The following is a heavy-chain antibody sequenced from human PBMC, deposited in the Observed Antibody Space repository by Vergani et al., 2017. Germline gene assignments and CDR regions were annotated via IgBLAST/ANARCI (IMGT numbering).Heavy chain of an antibody. CDR1: DYSITSGYY. CDR3: ARMGGYDEGDAFRIGYFDS. Sequence: QVQLQESGPGLVKPSETLSLTCAVSDYSITSGYYWGWIRQPPGKGLEWIGSISHSGYTYSNPSLESRITISVDTSKNQFSLKLSSVTAADTAVYYFARMGGYDEGDAFRIGYFDSWGPGILVTVSS. CDR2: ISHSGYT. D-gene: IGHD3-22*01. V-gene: IGHV4-38-2*01. J-gene: IGHJ4*02.